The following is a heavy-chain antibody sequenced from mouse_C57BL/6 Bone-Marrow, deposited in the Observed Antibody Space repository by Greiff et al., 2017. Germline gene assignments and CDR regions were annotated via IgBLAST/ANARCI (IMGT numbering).Heavy chain of an antibody. Sequence: VQLQQSGPELVKPGASVKISCKASGYTFTDYYMNWVKQSPGTSLEWIVDIYPTNGRTSYNHKFKGKATLTVDTSSSTAYMQLRSLTSEDSAVYDCARRGDYGSGPGYWGQGTTLTVST. CDR1: GYTFTDYY. CDR3: ARRGDYGSGPGY. V-gene: IGHV1-26*01. J-gene: IGHJ2*01. CDR2: IYPTNGRT. D-gene: IGHD1-1*01.